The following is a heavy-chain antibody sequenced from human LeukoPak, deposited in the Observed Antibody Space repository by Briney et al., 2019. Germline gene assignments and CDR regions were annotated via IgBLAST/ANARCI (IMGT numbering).Heavy chain of an antibody. CDR1: GFTVSSNY. V-gene: IGHV3-53*01. CDR2: IYSGGST. Sequence: PGGSLRLSCAASGFTVSSNYMSWVRQAPGKGLEWVSVIYSGGSTYYADSVKGRFTISRDNSKNTLYLQINSLRAEDTAVYYCHSQEYSGYDYFDYWGQGTLVTVSS. CDR3: HSQEYSGYDYFDY. D-gene: IGHD5-12*01. J-gene: IGHJ4*02.